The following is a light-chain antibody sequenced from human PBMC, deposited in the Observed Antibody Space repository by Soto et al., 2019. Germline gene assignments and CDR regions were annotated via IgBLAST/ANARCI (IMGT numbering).Light chain of an antibody. CDR2: DAS. CDR3: QQYNSYTWT. Sequence: DIHMTHAPYTLSVSAPDRVPITARASQSISSWLAWYQQKPGKAPKLLIYDASSLESGVPSRFSGSGSGTEFTLTISSLQPDDFATYYCQQYNSYTWTFGQGTKVDIK. CDR1: QSISSW. V-gene: IGKV1-5*01. J-gene: IGKJ1*01.